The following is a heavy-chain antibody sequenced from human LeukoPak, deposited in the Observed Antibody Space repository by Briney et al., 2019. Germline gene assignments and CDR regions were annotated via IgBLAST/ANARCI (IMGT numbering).Heavy chain of an antibody. D-gene: IGHD1-14*01. CDR1: GFTVSSNY. Sequence: GGSLRLSCAASGFTVSSNYMSWVRQAPGKGLEWVSVIYSGGSTYYADSVKGRFTISRDNSKNTLYLQMNSLRAKDTAVYYCARTGPRFGVDYWGQGTLVTVSS. CDR3: ARTGPRFGVDY. CDR2: IYSGGST. V-gene: IGHV3-66*02. J-gene: IGHJ4*02.